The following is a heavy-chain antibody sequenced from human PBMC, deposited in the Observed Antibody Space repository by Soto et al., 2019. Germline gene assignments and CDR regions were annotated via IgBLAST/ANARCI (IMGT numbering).Heavy chain of an antibody. CDR2: ISSSSSYI. CDR3: ARDLSLPTYYDFWSGYYSWLDP. D-gene: IGHD3-3*01. J-gene: IGHJ5*02. V-gene: IGHV3-21*01. CDR1: GFTFSSYS. Sequence: GGSLRLSSASSGFTFSSYSINWVRQAPGKGLEWVSSISSSSSYIYYAFSVKGRFTISRDNAKNSLYLQMNSLRAEDTAVYYCARDLSLPTYYDFWSGYYSWLDPWGQGTLVTVSS.